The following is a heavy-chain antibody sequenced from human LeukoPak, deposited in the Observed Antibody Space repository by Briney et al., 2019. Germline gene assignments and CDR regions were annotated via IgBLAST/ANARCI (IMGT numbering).Heavy chain of an antibody. V-gene: IGHV3-23*01. J-gene: IGHJ4*02. CDR1: GFTFSTYA. Sequence: PGGSLRLSCAASGFTFSTYAMNWVRQAPGKGLEWVSIISGSGGNTFYADAVKGRFTISRDNSINTLYLQMNSLRAEDTAVYYCARDEGFYYFDYWGQGTLVTVSS. CDR3: ARDEGFYYFDY. CDR2: ISGSGGNT.